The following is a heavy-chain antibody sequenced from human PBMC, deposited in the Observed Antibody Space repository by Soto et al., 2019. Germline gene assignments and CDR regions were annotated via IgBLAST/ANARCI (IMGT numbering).Heavy chain of an antibody. CDR2: ISYDGSNK. CDR1: GFTFSSYG. D-gene: IGHD3-22*01. J-gene: IGHJ5*02. CDR3: AKASNMIVDKLGFDP. Sequence: GGSLRLSCAASGFTFSSYGMHWVRQAPGKGLEWVAVISYDGSNKYYAASLKGRFTISRDNSKNTLYLQMNSLRAEDTAVYYCAKASNMIVDKLGFDPWGQGTLVTVSS. V-gene: IGHV3-30*18.